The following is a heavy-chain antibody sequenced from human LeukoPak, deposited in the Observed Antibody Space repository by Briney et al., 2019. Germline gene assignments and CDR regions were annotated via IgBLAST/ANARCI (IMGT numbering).Heavy chain of an antibody. Sequence: PGGSLRLSCAASGFTISRYWMSWVRLVPGKGPESVAHIKHDSSETYYVDTVRGRFIISRDNVKNSLYLQVNSLRVEDTAVYHCARGPTDFDASDIWGHGTLVTVSS. CDR3: ARGPTDFDASDI. CDR1: GFTISRYW. V-gene: IGHV3-7*01. CDR2: IKHDSSET. J-gene: IGHJ3*02. D-gene: IGHD1-26*01.